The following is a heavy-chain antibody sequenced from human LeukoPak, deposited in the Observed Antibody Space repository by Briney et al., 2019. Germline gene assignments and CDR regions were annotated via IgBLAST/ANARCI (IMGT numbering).Heavy chain of an antibody. J-gene: IGHJ4*02. D-gene: IGHD4-17*01. Sequence: GGSLRLSCAASGFTFSSYAMHWVRQAPGKGLEYVSAISSKGGSTYYANSVKGRFTISRDNSKNTLYLQMGSLRAEDMAVYYCARDFQSTVTTPFDYWGQGTLVTVSS. CDR1: GFTFSSYA. CDR3: ARDFQSTVTTPFDY. V-gene: IGHV3-64*01. CDR2: ISSKGGST.